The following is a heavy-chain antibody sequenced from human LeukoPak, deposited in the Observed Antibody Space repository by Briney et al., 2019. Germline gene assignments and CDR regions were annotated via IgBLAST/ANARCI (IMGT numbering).Heavy chain of an antibody. CDR1: GGSISSYY. D-gene: IGHD2-15*01. CDR3: ARAAAQRTLSVFDY. V-gene: IGHV4-59*01. Sequence: SETLSLTCTVSGGSISSYYWSWIRQPPGKGLECIGYIYYSGSTNYNPSLKSRVTISIDTSKNQFSLKLSSVTAADTAVYYCARAAAQRTLSVFDYWGQGTLVTVSS. J-gene: IGHJ4*02. CDR2: IYYSGST.